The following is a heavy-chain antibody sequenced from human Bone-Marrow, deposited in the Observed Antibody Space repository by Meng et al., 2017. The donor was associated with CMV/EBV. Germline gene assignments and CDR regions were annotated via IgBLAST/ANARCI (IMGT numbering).Heavy chain of an antibody. Sequence: SGFTFDRCALSGSRRRPGKGVGWVSVISGSGGSTYSAASVKGRFTISRDNSKNTLYLQMNSLRAEDTAVYYCAIGGGVANEFDYWGQGTLVTVSS. CDR2: ISGSGGST. V-gene: IGHV3-23*01. D-gene: IGHD5-12*01. CDR3: AIGGGVANEFDY. J-gene: IGHJ4*02. CDR1: GFTFDRCA.